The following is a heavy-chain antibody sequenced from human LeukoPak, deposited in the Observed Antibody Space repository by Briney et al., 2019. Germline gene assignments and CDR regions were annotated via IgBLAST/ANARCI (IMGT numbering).Heavy chain of an antibody. CDR2: INHSGST. CDR3: ARGPMITFGGVIVQDAFDI. CDR1: GGSFSGYY. Sequence: PSETLSLTCAVYGGSFSGYYWSWIRQPPGKGLEWIGEINHSGSTNYNPSLKSRVTISVDTSKNQFSLKLSSVTAADTAVYYCARGPMITFGGVIVQDAFDIWGQGTMVTVSS. J-gene: IGHJ3*02. V-gene: IGHV4-34*01. D-gene: IGHD3-16*02.